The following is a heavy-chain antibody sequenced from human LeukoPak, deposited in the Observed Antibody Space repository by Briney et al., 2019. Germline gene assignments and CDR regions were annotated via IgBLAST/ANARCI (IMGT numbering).Heavy chain of an antibody. CDR1: GFNFSTYD. CDR3: AKDSSSGTYFDY. J-gene: IGHJ4*02. V-gene: IGHV3-23*01. CDR2: ISGSGGST. D-gene: IGHD1-26*01. Sequence: GGSLRLSCAVSGFNFSTYDMSWVRQAPGKGLEWVSAISGSGGSTYYADSVKGRFTISRDNSKNTLYLQLKSLRAEDTAVYYCAKDSSSGTYFDYWGQGTLVTVSS.